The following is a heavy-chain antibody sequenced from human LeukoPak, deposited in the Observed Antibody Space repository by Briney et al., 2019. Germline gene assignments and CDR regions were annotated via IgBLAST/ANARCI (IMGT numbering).Heavy chain of an antibody. CDR1: GYTFTSYG. J-gene: IGHJ4*02. V-gene: IGHV1-18*01. CDR2: ISAYNGNT. Sequence: ASVKVSCKASGYTFTSYGISWVRQAPGQGLEWMGWISAYNGNTNYAQKLQGRVTMTTDTSTSTAYVELRSLRSDDTAVYYCARAPDYYDSFDYWGQGTLVTVSS. D-gene: IGHD3-22*01. CDR3: ARAPDYYDSFDY.